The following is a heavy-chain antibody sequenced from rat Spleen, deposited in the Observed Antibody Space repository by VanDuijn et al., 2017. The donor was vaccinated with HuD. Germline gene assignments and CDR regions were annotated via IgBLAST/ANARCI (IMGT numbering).Heavy chain of an antibody. J-gene: IGHJ4*01. V-gene: IGHV2-43*01. CDR1: GFSLTSYH. CDR3: AREGNSGVMDV. CDR2: IWTGGTT. Sequence: QVQLKESGPGLVQPSQNLSLTCTVSGFSLTSYHISWVRQPTGKGLEWMGVIWTGGTTTYNSLLISRLSFSRDTSKSQVFLEMNSLQAEDVATYYCAREGNSGVMDVWGQGTSVTVSS. D-gene: IGHD1-10*01.